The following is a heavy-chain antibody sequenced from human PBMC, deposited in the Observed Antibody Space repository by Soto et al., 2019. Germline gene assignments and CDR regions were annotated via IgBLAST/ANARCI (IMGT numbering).Heavy chain of an antibody. CDR3: ARESEDLTSNFGY. Sequence: GGSLRLSCAASGFTFTRYSMNWVRQAPGKGLEWVSSISSTTNYIYYGDSMKGRFTISRDNAKNSLYLEMNSLRAEDTAVYYCARESEDLTSNFGYWGQGTLVTVSS. CDR2: ISSTTNYI. V-gene: IGHV3-21*06. J-gene: IGHJ4*02. CDR1: GFTFTRYS.